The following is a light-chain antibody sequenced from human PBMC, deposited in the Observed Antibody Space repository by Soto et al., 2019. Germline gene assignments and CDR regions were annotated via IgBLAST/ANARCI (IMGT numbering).Light chain of an antibody. CDR3: QKYNSAPLT. CDR2: AAS. V-gene: IGKV1-27*01. J-gene: IGKJ4*01. Sequence: DIQMTQSPSSLSASVGDRVTITCRASQGISNDLAWYQQKPGKAPDLLIYAASTLQSGVPSRFSVSASGTDFTLTISSLQPEDVAVYYCQKYNSAPLTFRGGTKVEIK. CDR1: QGISND.